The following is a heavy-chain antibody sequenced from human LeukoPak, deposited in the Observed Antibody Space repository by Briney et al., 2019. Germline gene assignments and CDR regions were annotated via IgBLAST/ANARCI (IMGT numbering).Heavy chain of an antibody. V-gene: IGHV3-33*01. J-gene: IGHJ4*02. Sequence: PGGSLKLSCAASGFTFSSYGMHWVRQAPGKGLEWVAVIWYDGSNKYYADSVKGRFTISRDNSKNTLYLQMNSLRAEDTAVYYCARDKVEVDILTDFDYWGQGTLVTVSS. CDR2: IWYDGSNK. CDR3: ARDKVEVDILTDFDY. CDR1: GFTFSSYG. D-gene: IGHD3-9*01.